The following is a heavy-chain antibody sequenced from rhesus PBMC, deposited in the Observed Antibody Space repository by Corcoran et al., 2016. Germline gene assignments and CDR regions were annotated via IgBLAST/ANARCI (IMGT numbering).Heavy chain of an antibody. CDR1: GGSVSSSNW. CDR3: ARDPKAMTLDY. D-gene: IGHD1-32*01. CDR2: ISGSSGST. Sequence: QVQLQESGPGLVKPSETLSLTCAVSGGSVSSSNWWSWIRQPPGKGLEWIGYISGSSGSTYYNPSLKSRVTISTDTSKNQFSLKLSSGTAADTAVYYCARDPKAMTLDYWGQGVLVTVSS. V-gene: IGHV4-65*01. J-gene: IGHJ4*01.